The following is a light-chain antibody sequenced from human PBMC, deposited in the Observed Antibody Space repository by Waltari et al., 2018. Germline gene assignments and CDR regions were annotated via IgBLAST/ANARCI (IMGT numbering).Light chain of an antibody. CDR3: QQYGNSPYT. CDR1: QSVSSSY. CDR2: GAS. J-gene: IGKJ2*01. Sequence: EIVLTQSPGTLSLSPGERATLSCRASQSVSSSYLSWYQQKPGQAPRLLIYGASRRATGIPDMFSGSGSGTDFTLTISRLEPEDFAVYYCQQYGNSPYTFGQGTKLEIK. V-gene: IGKV3-20*01.